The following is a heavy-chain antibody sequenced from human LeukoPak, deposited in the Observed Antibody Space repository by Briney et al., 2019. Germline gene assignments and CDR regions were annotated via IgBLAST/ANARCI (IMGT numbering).Heavy chain of an antibody. J-gene: IGHJ4*02. CDR1: GFTFKTYA. CDR2: ISGSGNGT. D-gene: IGHD5-24*01. CDR3: AKRTMSAFDY. Sequence: GGSLRLSCAASGFTFKTYAMNWVRQAPGKGLEWLSGISGSGNGTYYADSVKGRFTISRDNSKNMVYLQMNSLTVEDAATYYCAKRTMSAFDYWGQGTLLIVSS. V-gene: IGHV3-23*01.